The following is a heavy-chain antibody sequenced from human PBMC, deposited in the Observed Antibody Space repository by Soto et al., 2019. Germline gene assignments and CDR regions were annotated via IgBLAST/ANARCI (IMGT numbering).Heavy chain of an antibody. CDR3: ARGPGTHYTATTNNWFAP. CDR2: INAGNGNT. Sequence: ASVKVSCKASGYTFTSYAMHWVRQAPGQRLEWMGWINAGNGNTKYSQKFQGRVTITRDTSASTAYMELSSLRSEDTAVYYCARGPGTHYTATTNNWFAPWGQGTLVTVSS. V-gene: IGHV1-3*01. D-gene: IGHD1-1*01. CDR1: GYTFTSYA. J-gene: IGHJ5*02.